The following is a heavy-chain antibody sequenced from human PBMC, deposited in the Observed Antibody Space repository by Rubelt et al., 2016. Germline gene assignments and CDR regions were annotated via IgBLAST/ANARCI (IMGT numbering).Heavy chain of an antibody. V-gene: IGHV4-34*01. J-gene: IGHJ1*01. CDR2: INHSGST. CDR3: ARGSSFQH. Sequence: QVQPQQWGAGLLKPSETLSLTCAVYGGSFSGYYWSWIRQPPGKGLEWIGEINHSGSTNYNPSLKSRVTISVDTSKNQFSLKLSSVTAADTAVYYCARGSSFQHWGQGTLVTVSS. CDR1: GGSFSGYY.